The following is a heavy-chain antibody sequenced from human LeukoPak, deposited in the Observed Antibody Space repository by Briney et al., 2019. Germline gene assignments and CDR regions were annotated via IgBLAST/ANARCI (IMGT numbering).Heavy chain of an antibody. J-gene: IGHJ4*02. CDR1: GFTFDDYA. CDR2: ISWNSVGI. D-gene: IGHD3-22*01. CDR3: ARDQSYYYDSSGPGFDY. V-gene: IGHV3-9*01. Sequence: PGGSLRLSCAAFGFTFDDYAMYWVRHAPGKGLEWVSGISWNSVGIGYADSVRGRFTISRDNARNSLYLQMNSLRDEDTAVYYCARDQSYYYDSSGPGFDYWGQGTLVTVSS.